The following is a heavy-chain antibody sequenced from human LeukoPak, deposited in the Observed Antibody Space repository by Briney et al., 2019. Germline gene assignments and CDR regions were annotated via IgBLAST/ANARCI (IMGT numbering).Heavy chain of an antibody. D-gene: IGHD3-3*01. CDR2: IIPIFGTA. CDR3: ARDRSPAYYDFWSGYYTGDNWFDP. V-gene: IGHV1-69*06. Sequence: GASVKVSCKASGGTFSSYAISWVRQAPGQGLEWMGGIIPIFGTANYAQKFQGRVTITADKSTSTAYMELSSLRSEDTAVYYCARDRSPAYYDFWSGYYTGDNWFDPWGQGTLVTVSS. J-gene: IGHJ5*02. CDR1: GGTFSSYA.